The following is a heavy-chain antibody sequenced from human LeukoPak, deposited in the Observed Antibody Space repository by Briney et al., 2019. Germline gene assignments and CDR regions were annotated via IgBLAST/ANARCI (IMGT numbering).Heavy chain of an antibody. Sequence: PGGSLRLSCAASGFTFSSYAMSWVRQAPGKGLEWVSAISGSGGSTYYADSVKGRFTISRDNSKNTLYLQMNSLRAEDTAVYYFAKGPDYYDSSGFDYWGQGTLVTVSS. J-gene: IGHJ4*02. CDR2: ISGSGGST. CDR3: AKGPDYYDSSGFDY. CDR1: GFTFSSYA. V-gene: IGHV3-23*01. D-gene: IGHD3-22*01.